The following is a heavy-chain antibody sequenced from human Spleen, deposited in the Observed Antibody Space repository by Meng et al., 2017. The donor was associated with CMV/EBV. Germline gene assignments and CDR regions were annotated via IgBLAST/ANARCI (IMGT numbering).Heavy chain of an antibody. V-gene: IGHV3-33*01. CDR3: VKGAYHDFWTGYFTSKD. D-gene: IGHD3-3*01. CDR2: IWYDGTNK. CDR1: GFPFRDYH. J-gene: IGHJ4*02. Sequence: GESLKISCAASGFPFRDYHMHWVRQAPGKGLEWVAVIWYDGTNKYYADSVKGRFAISRDNSQNTLYLQLNSLRAEDTSVYYCVKGAYHDFWTGYFTSKDWGQGTLVTVSS.